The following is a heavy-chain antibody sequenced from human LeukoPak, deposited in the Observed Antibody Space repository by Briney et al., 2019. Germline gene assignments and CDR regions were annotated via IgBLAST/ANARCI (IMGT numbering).Heavy chain of an antibody. CDR2: ISAYNGNT. Sequence: EASVKVSCKASGGTFSSYAISWVRQAPGQGLEWMGWISAYNGNTNYAQKLQGRVTMTTDTSTSTAYMELRSLRSDDTAVYYCARDQGIAAAGRPKTYYYYYYMDVWGKGTTVTVSS. D-gene: IGHD6-13*01. CDR1: GGTFSSYA. CDR3: ARDQGIAAAGRPKTYYYYYYMDV. J-gene: IGHJ6*03. V-gene: IGHV1-18*01.